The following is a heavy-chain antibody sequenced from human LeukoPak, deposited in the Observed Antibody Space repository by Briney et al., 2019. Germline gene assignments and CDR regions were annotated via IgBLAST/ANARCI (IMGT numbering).Heavy chain of an antibody. V-gene: IGHV1-69*13. CDR3: ASFQNWNDQKFYY. CDR1: GGTFSSYA. CDR2: IIPIFGTA. Sequence: ASVKVSCKASGGTFSSYAISWVRQAPGQGLEWMGGIIPIFGTANYAQKFQGRVTITADESTSTAYMELSSLRSEDTAVYYCASFQNWNDQKFYYGGQGNLVTVSS. J-gene: IGHJ4*02. D-gene: IGHD1-1*01.